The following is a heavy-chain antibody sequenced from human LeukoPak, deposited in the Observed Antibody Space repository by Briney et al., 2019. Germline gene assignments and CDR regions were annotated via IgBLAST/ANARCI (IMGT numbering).Heavy chain of an antibody. Sequence: SETLSLTCTVSGGSISSSSYYWGWIRQPPGKGLEWIGSIYYSGSTYYNPSLKSRVTISVDTSKNQFSLKLSSVTAADTAVYYCARGGLGGGSFFDYWGQGTLVTVSS. V-gene: IGHV4-39*07. CDR1: GGSISSSSYY. CDR2: IYYSGST. CDR3: ARGGLGGGSFFDY. J-gene: IGHJ4*02. D-gene: IGHD2-15*01.